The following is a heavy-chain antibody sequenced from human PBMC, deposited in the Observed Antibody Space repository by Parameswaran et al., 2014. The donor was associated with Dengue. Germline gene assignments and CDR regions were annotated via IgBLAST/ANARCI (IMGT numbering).Heavy chain of an antibody. Sequence: VRQAPGKGLEWVSYISSSGSTIYYADSVKGRFTISRDNAKNSLYLQMNSLRTEDTAVYYCASTKGRGSMVRGVWDYWGQGTLVTVSS. D-gene: IGHD3-10*01. CDR2: ISSSGSTI. J-gene: IGHJ4*02. V-gene: IGHV3-11*01. CDR3: ASTKGRGSMVRGVWDY.